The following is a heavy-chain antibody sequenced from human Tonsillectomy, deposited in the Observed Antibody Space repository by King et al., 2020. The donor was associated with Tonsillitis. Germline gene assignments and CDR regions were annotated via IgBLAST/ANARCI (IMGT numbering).Heavy chain of an antibody. Sequence: VQLVESGGGVVQPGRSLRLSCAASGFTFSSYGMHWVRQAPGKGLEWVAVISYDGSNKYYADSVKGRFTISRDNSKNNPYLQMNSLGAEDTAVYYGAKDVPTVTTRGYFDYWGQGTLVTVSS. CDR1: GFTFSSYG. CDR3: AKDVPTVTTRGYFDY. D-gene: IGHD4-17*01. V-gene: IGHV3-30*18. CDR2: ISYDGSNK. J-gene: IGHJ4*02.